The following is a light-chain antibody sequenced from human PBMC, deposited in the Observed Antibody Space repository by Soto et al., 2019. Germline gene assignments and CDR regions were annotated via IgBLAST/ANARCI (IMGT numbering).Light chain of an antibody. Sequence: ETVLTQSPASLSLSRGERATLSCRASQNIGTYLAWYQQKPGQAPRLLIYDASNRATGIPARFSGSGSGTDFTLTISSLEPEDFAVYYCHQRTNCPITFGQGTRMEI. V-gene: IGKV3-11*01. CDR2: DAS. CDR3: HQRTNCPIT. J-gene: IGKJ5*01. CDR1: QNIGTY.